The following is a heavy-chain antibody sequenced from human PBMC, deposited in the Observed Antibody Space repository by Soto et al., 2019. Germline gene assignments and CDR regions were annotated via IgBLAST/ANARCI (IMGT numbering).Heavy chain of an antibody. Sequence: PGGSLRLSCAASGFTFSNIWMTWVRQVPGKGLEWVGRIKSKTAGGTIDYAAPVNGRFTISRDDSKNTVYLQMNSLKTEDTAVYYCTTVGRSGYDDWGRGTLVTVSS. V-gene: IGHV3-15*01. D-gene: IGHD5-12*01. CDR2: IKSKTAGGTI. J-gene: IGHJ4*02. CDR1: GFTFSNIW. CDR3: TTVGRSGYDD.